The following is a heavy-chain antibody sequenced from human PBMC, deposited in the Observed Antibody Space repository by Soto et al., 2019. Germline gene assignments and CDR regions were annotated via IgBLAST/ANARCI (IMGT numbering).Heavy chain of an antibody. V-gene: IGHV3-30-3*01. CDR3: ARDRWGSVTGFEY. CDR1: GFTFSSYA. Sequence: QVQLVESGGGVVQPGRSLRLSCAASGFTFSSYAMHWVRQAPGKGLEWVAVISYDGSNKYYADSVKGRFTISRDNSKNTLYLQMNSLRAEDTAVYYCARDRWGSVTGFEYWGQGTLVTVSS. D-gene: IGHD3-10*01. CDR2: ISYDGSNK. J-gene: IGHJ4*02.